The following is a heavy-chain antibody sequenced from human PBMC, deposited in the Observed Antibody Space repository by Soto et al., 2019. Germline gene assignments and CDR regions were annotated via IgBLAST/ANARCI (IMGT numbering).Heavy chain of an antibody. Sequence: SETLSLTCTVPGGSISGYYWIWMRQPPGKGLEWIGYIYYSGSTNYNPSLKSRVTISVDTSKNQFSLKLSSVTAADTAVYYCARHRPGSGGSCYDYWGQGTLVTVS. J-gene: IGHJ4*02. V-gene: IGHV4-59*08. CDR3: ARHRPGSGGSCYDY. CDR1: GGSISGYY. CDR2: IYYSGST. D-gene: IGHD2-15*01.